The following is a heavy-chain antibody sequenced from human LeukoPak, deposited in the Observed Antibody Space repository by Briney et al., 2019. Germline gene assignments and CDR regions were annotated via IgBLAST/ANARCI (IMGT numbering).Heavy chain of an antibody. J-gene: IGHJ6*03. D-gene: IGHD6-6*01. CDR1: GFTFSSYW. Sequence: GGSLRLSCAASGFTFSSYWMSWVRQAPGKGLEWVANIKQDRSEKYYVDSVKGRFTISRDNAKNSLYLQINSLRAEDTAVYYCASSIAARPTYYYMDVWGKGTTVTVSS. CDR3: ASSIAARPTYYYMDV. V-gene: IGHV3-7*01. CDR2: IKQDRSEK.